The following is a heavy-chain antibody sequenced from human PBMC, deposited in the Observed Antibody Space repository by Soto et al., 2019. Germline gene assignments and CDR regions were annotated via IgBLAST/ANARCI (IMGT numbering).Heavy chain of an antibody. D-gene: IGHD6-13*01. J-gene: IGHJ5*02. CDR3: ARSRGRAAAGTNWFDP. CDR2: ISYDGSNK. Sequence: PGGSLRLSCAASGFTFSSYGMHWVRQAPGKGLEWVAVISYDGSNKYYADSVKGRLTISRDNSKNTLYLQMNSLRGEDTAVYYCARSRGRAAAGTNWFDPWGQGTLVTVSS. V-gene: IGHV3-30*03. CDR1: GFTFSSYG.